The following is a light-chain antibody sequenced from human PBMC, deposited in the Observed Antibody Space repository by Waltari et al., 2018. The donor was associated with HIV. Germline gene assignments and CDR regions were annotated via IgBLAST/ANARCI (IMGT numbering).Light chain of an antibody. CDR1: SSNIGSNT. CDR3: AVWDDSLNGWV. J-gene: IGLJ2*01. V-gene: IGLV1-44*01. Sequence: QSVLTQPPSPSGTPGQRVTISCSGSSSNIGSNTVTWYQQLPGTAHKLLIYSNNQRPSGVPDRFSGSKSGTSASLAISGLQSEDEADYYCAVWDDSLNGWVFGGGTKLTVL. CDR2: SNN.